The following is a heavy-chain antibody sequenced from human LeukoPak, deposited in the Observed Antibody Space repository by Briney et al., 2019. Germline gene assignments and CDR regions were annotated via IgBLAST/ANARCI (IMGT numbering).Heavy chain of an antibody. J-gene: IGHJ4*02. Sequence: GGSLRLSCAASGFTFSSYWMSWVRQAPGKGLEWVASIKQDGSENYHVDSVKGRFTMSRDNAKNSLYLQMNSLRAEDTAVYYCARDLTWNTADYWGQGTLVTVSS. CDR1: GFTFSSYW. CDR2: IKQDGSEN. CDR3: ARDLTWNTADY. D-gene: IGHD1/OR15-1a*01. V-gene: IGHV3-7*01.